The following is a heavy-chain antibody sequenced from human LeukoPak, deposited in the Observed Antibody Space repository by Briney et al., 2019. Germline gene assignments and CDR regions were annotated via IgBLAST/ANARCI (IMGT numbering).Heavy chain of an antibody. D-gene: IGHD6-6*01. CDR3: AKDSSPYSSPSPPDY. J-gene: IGHJ4*02. CDR1: GFTFSSYS. Sequence: GGSLRLSCAASGFTFSSYSMNWVRQAPGKGLEWVSYISSSSSTIYYADSVKGRFTISRDNSKNSLYLQMNSLRTEDTALYYCAKDSSPYSSPSPPDYWGQGTLVTVSS. V-gene: IGHV3-48*04. CDR2: ISSSSSTI.